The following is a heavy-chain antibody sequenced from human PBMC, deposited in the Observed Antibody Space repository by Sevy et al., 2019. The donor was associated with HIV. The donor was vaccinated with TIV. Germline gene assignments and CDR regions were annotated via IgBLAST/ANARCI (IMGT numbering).Heavy chain of an antibody. V-gene: IGHV1-69*13. CDR2: IVPIFGTA. CDR1: GGTFSSYA. CDR3: ARAPLTGTTQSRYYYYGMDV. J-gene: IGHJ6*02. Sequence: ASVKVSCKASGGTFSSYAISWVRQAPGQGLEWMGGIVPIFGTANYAQKFPGRVTVTADESTSKAYMELSSLRSEDTAVYYCARAPLTGTTQSRYYYYGMDVWGQGTTVTVSS. D-gene: IGHD1-7*01.